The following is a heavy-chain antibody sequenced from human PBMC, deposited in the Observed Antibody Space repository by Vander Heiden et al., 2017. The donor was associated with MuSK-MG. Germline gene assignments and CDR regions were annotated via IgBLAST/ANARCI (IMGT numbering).Heavy chain of an antibody. CDR3: ARDGHGFSTAI. V-gene: IGHV3-74*01. CDR2: INSDGSST. CDR1: GFTFSSHW. J-gene: IGHJ4*02. D-gene: IGHD3-3*02. Sequence: QPGGSLRLSCAASGFTFSSHWMHWVRQAPGKGLVWVSCINSDGSSTNYADSVKGRFTISRDNAKNTLYLQMNSLRAEDTAVYYCARDGHGFSTAIWGQGTQVTVSS.